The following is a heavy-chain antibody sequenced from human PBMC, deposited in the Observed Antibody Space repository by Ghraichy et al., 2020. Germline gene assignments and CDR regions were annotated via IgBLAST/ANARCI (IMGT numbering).Heavy chain of an antibody. D-gene: IGHD4-23*01. CDR2: IKQDGSEK. V-gene: IGHV3-7*01. CDR3: ARRISSVVQSLYYFDY. CDR1: GFTFSSYW. Sequence: GGSLRLSCAASGFTFSSYWMSWVRQAPGKGLEWVANIKQDGSEKYYVDSVKGRFTISRDNAKNSLYLQMNSLRAEDTAVYYCARRISSVVQSLYYFDYWGQGTLVTVSS. J-gene: IGHJ4*02.